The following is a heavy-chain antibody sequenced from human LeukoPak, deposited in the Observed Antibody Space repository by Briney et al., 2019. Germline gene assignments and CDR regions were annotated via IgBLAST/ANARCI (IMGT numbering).Heavy chain of an antibody. V-gene: IGHV1-46*01. D-gene: IGHD3-10*01. CDR3: ARDREITMVRGVIGGYFDY. CDR2: INPSGGST. CDR1: GYTFTSYY. Sequence: ASVKVSCEASGYTFTSYYMHWVRQPPGQGLEWMGIINPSGGSTSYAQKFQGRVTMTRDTSTSTVYMELSSLRSEDTAVYYCARDREITMVRGVIGGYFDYWGQGTLVTVSS. J-gene: IGHJ4*02.